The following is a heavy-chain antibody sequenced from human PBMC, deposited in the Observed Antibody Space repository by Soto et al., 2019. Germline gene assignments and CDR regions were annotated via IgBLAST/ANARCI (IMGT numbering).Heavy chain of an antibody. J-gene: IGHJ3*02. CDR1: GFTFSSYG. V-gene: IGHV3-30*18. Sequence: HPGGSLRLSCAASGFTFSSYGMHWVRQAPGKGLEWVAVISYDGSNKYYADSVKGRFTISRDNSKNTLYLQMNSLRAEDTAVYYCAKTSYYYDSSRGPFDIWGQGTMVTVSS. CDR2: ISYDGSNK. CDR3: AKTSYYYDSSRGPFDI. D-gene: IGHD3-22*01.